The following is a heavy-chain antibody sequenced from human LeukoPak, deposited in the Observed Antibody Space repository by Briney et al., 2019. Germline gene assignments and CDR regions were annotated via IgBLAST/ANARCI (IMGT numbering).Heavy chain of an antibody. D-gene: IGHD1-26*01. Sequence: SETLSLTCTVSGGSISSGSYYWSWIRQPAGKGLEWIGRIYTSGSTNYNPSLKSRVTISVDTSKNQFSLKLNSVTAADTAVYYCTRGGSADPFEHWGQGTLVTVSS. CDR1: GGSISSGSYY. CDR3: TRGGSADPFEH. V-gene: IGHV4-61*02. CDR2: IYTSGST. J-gene: IGHJ4*02.